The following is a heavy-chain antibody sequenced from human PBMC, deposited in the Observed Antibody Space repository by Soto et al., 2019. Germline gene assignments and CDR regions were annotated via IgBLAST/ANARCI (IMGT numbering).Heavy chain of an antibody. V-gene: IGHV3-30*18. CDR2: ISYDGSNK. J-gene: IGHJ4*02. D-gene: IGHD3-9*01. Sequence: QVQLVESGGGVVQPGRSLRLSCAASGFTFSSYGMHWVRQAPGKGLEWVAVISYDGSNKYYADSVKGRFSISRDNSKNTLYMQMNSLRGKDTAVYYCAKDPRYYDILTGYGGAYFDYWGQGTLVTVSS. CDR3: AKDPRYYDILTGYGGAYFDY. CDR1: GFTFSSYG.